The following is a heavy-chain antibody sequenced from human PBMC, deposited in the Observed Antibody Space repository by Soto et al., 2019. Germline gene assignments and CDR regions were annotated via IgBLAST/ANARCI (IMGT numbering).Heavy chain of an antibody. J-gene: IGHJ6*02. D-gene: IGHD3-3*01. CDR3: ASFRPSYDFWSGVYGMDV. CDR1: GGTFSSYA. Sequence: SVKFSCKASGGTFSSYAISWVRQAPGQGLEWMGGIIPIFGTANYAQKFQGRVTITADKSTSTAYMELSSLRSEDTAVYYCASFRPSYDFWSGVYGMDVWGQGTTVTVSS. CDR2: IIPIFGTA. V-gene: IGHV1-69*06.